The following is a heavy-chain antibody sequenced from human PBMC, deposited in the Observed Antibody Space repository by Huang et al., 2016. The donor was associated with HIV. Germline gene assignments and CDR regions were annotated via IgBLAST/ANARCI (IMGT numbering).Heavy chain of an antibody. CDR1: EYTLTELS. CDR3: ATGFDVSFDF. D-gene: IGHD3-9*01. CDR2: FDPEIGET. Sequence: QVQLVQSRAEVKKPGASVKVSCKVSEYTLTELSIHWVRQPPGKGLEWMVGFDPEIGETIYAQKVQGRVTMTEDTSTETAFMELSGLRPEDTAVYYCATGFDVSFDFWGQGTLVTVSS. J-gene: IGHJ4*02. V-gene: IGHV1-24*01.